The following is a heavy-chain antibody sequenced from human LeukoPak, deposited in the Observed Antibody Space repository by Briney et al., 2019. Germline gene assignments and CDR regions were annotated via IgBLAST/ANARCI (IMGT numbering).Heavy chain of an antibody. V-gene: IGHV4-39*01. CDR2: IYYSGST. J-gene: IGHJ6*03. Sequence: PSETLSLTCTVSGGSISSSSYYWGWIRQPPGKGLEWIGSIYYSGSTYYNPSLKSRVTISVDTSKNQFSLKLSSVTAADTAVYYCAGIVVPAARVPSGYYYYMDVWGKGTTVTISS. CDR1: GGSISSSSYY. CDR3: AGIVVPAARVPSGYYYYMDV. D-gene: IGHD2-2*01.